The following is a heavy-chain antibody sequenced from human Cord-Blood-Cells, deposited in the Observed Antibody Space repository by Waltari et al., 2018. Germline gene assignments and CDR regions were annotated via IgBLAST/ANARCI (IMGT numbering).Heavy chain of an antibody. J-gene: IGHJ4*02. CDR3: AKGAARPTYAAAEFFDY. V-gene: IGHV4-4*07. CDR2: IYTSGST. CDR1: GGSISSYY. D-gene: IGHD6-6*01. Sequence: QVQLQESGPGLVKPSETLSLTCTVSGGSISSYYCSWIRHPPRKGLEWMGRIYTSGSTNYNPSLKSRVNMSVATSKDQFSLKLSSVTAADTAVYSCAKGAARPTYAAAEFFDYWGQGTLVTVSS.